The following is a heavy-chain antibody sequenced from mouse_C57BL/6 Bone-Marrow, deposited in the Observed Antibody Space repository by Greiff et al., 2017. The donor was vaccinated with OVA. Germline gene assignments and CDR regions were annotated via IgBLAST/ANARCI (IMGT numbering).Heavy chain of an antibody. V-gene: IGHV1-81*01. CDR1: GYTFTSYG. CDR2: IYPRSGNT. Sequence: QVQLQQSGAELARPGASVKLSCKASGYTFTSYGISWVKQRTGQGLEWIGEIYPRSGNTYYNEKFKGKATLTADKSSSTAYMELSSLTSEDSAVYFCARQANYYGSSHWYFDVWGTGTTVTVSS. CDR3: ARQANYYGSSHWYFDV. D-gene: IGHD1-1*01. J-gene: IGHJ1*03.